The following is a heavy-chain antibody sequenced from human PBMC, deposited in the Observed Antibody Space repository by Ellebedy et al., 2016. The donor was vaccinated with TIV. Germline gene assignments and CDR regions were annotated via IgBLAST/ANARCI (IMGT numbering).Heavy chain of an antibody. Sequence: GESLKISCAASGFIFGSYSMNWVRQAPGKGLEWFAAISSASSYIYYADSMKGRFTISRDNAKKSLYLQMNSLRAEDTAVYYCARGRAYCSSTSCPHGMDAWGQGTTVTVSS. CDR2: ISSASSYI. V-gene: IGHV3-21*01. D-gene: IGHD2-2*01. CDR3: ARGRAYCSSTSCPHGMDA. J-gene: IGHJ6*02. CDR1: GFIFGSYS.